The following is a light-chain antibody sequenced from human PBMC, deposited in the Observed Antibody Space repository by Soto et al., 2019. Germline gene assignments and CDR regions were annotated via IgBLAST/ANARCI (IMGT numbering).Light chain of an antibody. CDR2: EVS. CDR3: SSFTTSSTLYV. Sequence: QSVLTQPASVSGSPGQSITISCTGTSSDVGGYNFVSWYQQHPGKAPKLIISEVSNRPSGVSNRFSASKSGNTASLTISGLQAEDEADYYCSSFTTSSTLYVFGSGTKVTVL. V-gene: IGLV2-14*01. J-gene: IGLJ1*01. CDR1: SSDVGGYNF.